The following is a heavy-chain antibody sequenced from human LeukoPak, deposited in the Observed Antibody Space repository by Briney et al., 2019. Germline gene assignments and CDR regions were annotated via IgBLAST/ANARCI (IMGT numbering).Heavy chain of an antibody. CDR3: ARGRPYYYGSGSYSPLFDY. CDR1: GGSISSYY. V-gene: IGHV4-34*01. J-gene: IGHJ4*02. Sequence: SETLSLTCTVSGGSISSYYWSWIRQPPGKGLEWIGEINHSGSTNYNPSLKSRVTISGDTSQNQFSLKLSPVTAADTAVYYCARGRPYYYGSGSYSPLFDYWGQGTLVTVSS. CDR2: INHSGST. D-gene: IGHD3-10*01.